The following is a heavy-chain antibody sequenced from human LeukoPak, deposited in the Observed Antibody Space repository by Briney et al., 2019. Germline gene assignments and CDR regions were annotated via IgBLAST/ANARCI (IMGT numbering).Heavy chain of an antibody. CDR3: TTDPGSFGPDDSSSWTFFDY. V-gene: IGHV3-15*01. J-gene: IGHJ4*02. CDR2: IKSKTDGGTT. CDR1: GFTFDDYA. D-gene: IGHD6-13*01. Sequence: PGRSLRLSCAASGFTFDDYAMHWVRQAPGKGLEWVGRIKSKTDGGTTDYAAPVKGRFTISRDDSKNTLYLQMNSLKTEDTAVYYCTTDPGSFGPDDSSSWTFFDYWGQGTLVTVSS.